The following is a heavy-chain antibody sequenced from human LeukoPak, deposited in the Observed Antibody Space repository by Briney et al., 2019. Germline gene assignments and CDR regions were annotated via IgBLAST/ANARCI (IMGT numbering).Heavy chain of an antibody. D-gene: IGHD3-22*01. CDR3: ARQWGYYGPLGY. CDR1: GGSFSGYY. CDR2: INHSGST. Sequence: PSETLSLTCAVYGGSFSGYYWSWIRQPPGKGLEWIGEINHSGSTNYNPSLKSRVTISVDTSKNQFSLKLSSVTAADTAVYYCARQWGYYGPLGYWGQGTLVTVSS. V-gene: IGHV4-34*01. J-gene: IGHJ4*02.